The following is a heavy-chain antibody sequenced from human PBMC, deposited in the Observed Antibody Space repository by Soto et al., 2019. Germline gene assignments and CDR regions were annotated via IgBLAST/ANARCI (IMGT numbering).Heavy chain of an antibody. CDR2: ISGSGGST. D-gene: IGHD1-1*01. Sequence: EVQLFESGGGLVQPGGSLRLSCAASGFTFSSYAMSWVRQAPGKGLEWVSAISGSGGSTYYAYSVKGRFTIPRDNAKNTLYLQMTSLRAEDTAVDYCAKEQPEMATTNWGQGTLVTVSS. J-gene: IGHJ4*02. V-gene: IGHV3-23*01. CDR3: AKEQPEMATTN. CDR1: GFTFSSYA.